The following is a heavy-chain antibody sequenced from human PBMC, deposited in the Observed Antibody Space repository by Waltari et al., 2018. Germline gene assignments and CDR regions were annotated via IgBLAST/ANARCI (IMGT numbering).Heavy chain of an antibody. Sequence: EVQLVQSGAEVKQPGESLQISCKGSGYSFTSYWIGWVRQMPGKGLEWMGIIYPGDSDTRYSPSFQGQVTISADKSISTAYLQWSSLKASDTAMYYCARISSGWSRGYYYGMDVWGQGTTVTVSS. J-gene: IGHJ6*02. CDR3: ARISSGWSRGYYYGMDV. CDR1: GYSFTSYW. CDR2: IYPGDSDT. V-gene: IGHV5-51*01. D-gene: IGHD6-19*01.